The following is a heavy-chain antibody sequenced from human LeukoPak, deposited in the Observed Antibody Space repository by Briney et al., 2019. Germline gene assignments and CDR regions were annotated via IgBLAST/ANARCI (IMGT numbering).Heavy chain of an antibody. CDR1: GGSFSGYY. D-gene: IGHD6-13*01. CDR3: ARGGIAEDY. V-gene: IGHV4-34*01. Sequence: KPSETLSLTCAVYGGSFSGYYWSWIRQPPGKGLEWIGEINHSGSTNYNPSLKSRVTISVDTSKNQFSLKLSSVTAADTAVYYCARGGIAEDYWGQGTLVTVSS. CDR2: INHSGST. J-gene: IGHJ4*02.